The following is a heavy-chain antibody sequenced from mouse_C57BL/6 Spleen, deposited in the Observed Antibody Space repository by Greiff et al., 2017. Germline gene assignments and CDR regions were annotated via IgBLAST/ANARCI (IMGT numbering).Heavy chain of an antibody. CDR1: GFTFSSYA. J-gene: IGHJ1*03. Sequence: EVMLVESGEGLVKPGGSLKLSCAASGFTFSSYAMSWVRQTPEKRLEWVAYISSGGDYIYYADTVKGRFTISRDNARNTLYLQMSSLKSEDTAMYYCTRDGYSNHYEGFDVWGTGTTVTVSS. D-gene: IGHD2-5*01. CDR3: TRDGYSNHYEGFDV. CDR2: ISSGGDYI. V-gene: IGHV5-9-1*02.